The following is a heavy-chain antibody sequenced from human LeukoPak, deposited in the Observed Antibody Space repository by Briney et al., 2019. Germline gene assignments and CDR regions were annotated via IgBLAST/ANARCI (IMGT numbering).Heavy chain of an antibody. CDR2: INQHGSES. D-gene: IGHD4/OR15-4a*01. Sequence: GGSLRLSCEGSGFTFSTYWMTWVRQAPGKGLEWVANINQHGSESYYVDSVEGRFLISRDNAKNTLYLHMSNLRGDDMAVYYCARGGLFRYGGTSGDYWGQGTVVTASS. J-gene: IGHJ4*02. V-gene: IGHV3-7*01. CDR3: ARGGLFRYGGTSGDY. CDR1: GFTFSTYW.